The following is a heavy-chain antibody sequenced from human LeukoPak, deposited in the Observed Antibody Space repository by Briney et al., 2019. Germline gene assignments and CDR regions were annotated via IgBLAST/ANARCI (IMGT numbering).Heavy chain of an antibody. CDR1: GFTFSRHA. CDR3: AKISSVAGIDY. D-gene: IGHD6-19*01. Sequence: GGSLRLSCAASGFTFSRHAMNWVRQAPGKGLEWVSAISGSGGSTYYADFVKGRFTISRDNSKNTLYLQMNSLRAEDTAVYYCAKISSVAGIDYWGQGTLVTVSS. CDR2: ISGSGGST. V-gene: IGHV3-23*01. J-gene: IGHJ4*02.